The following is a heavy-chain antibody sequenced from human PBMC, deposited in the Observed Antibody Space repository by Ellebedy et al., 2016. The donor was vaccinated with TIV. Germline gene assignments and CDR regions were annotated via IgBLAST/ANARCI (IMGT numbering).Heavy chain of an antibody. CDR2: IRTKTYDGTT. CDR3: TSYYYGSGREY. V-gene: IGHV3-49*03. J-gene: IGHJ4*02. Sequence: GGSLRLSXTASGFTFGDYAVSWFRQAPGKGLEWVGLIRTKTYDGTTDYAASVKGRFTISRDDSKSIAYLQMNSLKTEDTAVYYCTSYYYGSGREYWGQGTLATVSS. D-gene: IGHD3-10*01. CDR1: GFTFGDYA.